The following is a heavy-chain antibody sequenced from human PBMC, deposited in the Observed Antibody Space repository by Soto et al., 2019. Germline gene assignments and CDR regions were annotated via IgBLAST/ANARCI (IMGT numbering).Heavy chain of an antibody. D-gene: IGHD6-19*01. CDR2: IIPTFRTT. CDR3: AREWARTNGWPRTPNYGMDV. Sequence: QVQLVQSGAEVKKPGSSMKVSCKTSGGIFSTYAISWVRQAPGQGLEWLGGIIPTFRTTSYAQKFRGRVTISADESTGTAYMELSSLRSEDTAMYYCAREWARTNGWPRTPNYGMDVWGQGTTVTVSS. CDR1: GGIFSTYA. J-gene: IGHJ6*02. V-gene: IGHV1-69*01.